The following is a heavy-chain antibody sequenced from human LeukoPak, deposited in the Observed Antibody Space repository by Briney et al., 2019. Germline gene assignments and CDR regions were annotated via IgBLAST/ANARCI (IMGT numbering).Heavy chain of an antibody. CDR2: ISYDGSNK. V-gene: IGHV3-30*18. Sequence: PGGSLRLSCAASGFTFSSYGMHWVRQAPGKGLEWVAVISYDGSNKYYADSVKGRFTISRDNSKNTLYLQMNSLRAEDTAVYYCAKEWDIVATIYDDYWGQGTLVTVSS. CDR1: GFTFSSYG. CDR3: AKEWDIVATIYDDY. D-gene: IGHD5-12*01. J-gene: IGHJ4*02.